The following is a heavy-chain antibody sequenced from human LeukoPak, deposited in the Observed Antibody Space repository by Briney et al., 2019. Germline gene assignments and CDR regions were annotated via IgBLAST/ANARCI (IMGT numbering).Heavy chain of an antibody. CDR2: ISAYNGNR. CDR3: ARDRALPRDCPEH. CDR1: GYTFTNHV. Sequence: SVNVSCKASGYTFTNHVSSSVRQARGQGRDGMGWISAYNGNRNYAQKLQGRVTMTTDTLTSTAYMDLSNLTSYDTAVYYCARDRALPRDCPEHWGQGPLVRVSS. V-gene: IGHV1-18*01. J-gene: IGHJ4*02. D-gene: IGHD2-21*02.